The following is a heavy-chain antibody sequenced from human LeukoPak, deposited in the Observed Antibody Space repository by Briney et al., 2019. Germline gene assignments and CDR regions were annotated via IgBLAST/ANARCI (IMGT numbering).Heavy chain of an antibody. V-gene: IGHV4-34*01. Sequence: PSEALSLTCAVYGGSFSGYYWSWIRQPPGKGLEWIGEINHSGGTNYNPSLKSRVTISVDTSKNQFSLKLSSVTAADTAVYYCARGSYYYGSGSYSRKNDYWGQGTLVTVSS. CDR3: ARGSYYYGSGSYSRKNDY. CDR2: INHSGGT. J-gene: IGHJ4*02. D-gene: IGHD3-10*01. CDR1: GGSFSGYY.